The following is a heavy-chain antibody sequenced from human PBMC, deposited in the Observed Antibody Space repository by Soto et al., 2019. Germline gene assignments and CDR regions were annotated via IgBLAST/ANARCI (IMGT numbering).Heavy chain of an antibody. V-gene: IGHV1-69*12. Sequence: QVQLVQSGAEVKKPGSSVKVSCKASGGTFSSYAISWVRQAPGQGLEWMGGITPIFGTENYAEKVQGRVTIXXDXPXXTAYMELSSLTSEDTAVYYCASGVFGEAREYYFAYWGQGTLVTVSS. CDR2: ITPIFGTE. CDR3: ASGVFGEAREYYFAY. D-gene: IGHD3-10*02. CDR1: GGTFSSYA. J-gene: IGHJ4*02.